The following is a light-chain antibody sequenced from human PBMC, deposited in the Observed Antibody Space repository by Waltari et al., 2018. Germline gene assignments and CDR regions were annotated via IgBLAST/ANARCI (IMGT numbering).Light chain of an antibody. V-gene: IGLV2-14*01. CDR1: SSDVGGYNY. Sequence: QSALTQPASVSGSPGPSITISCTGTSSDVGGYNYVSWYQQHPGKAPKLMIYDVSKRPSGVYNRFAGSKSGNTASLTISGLQAEDEADYYCSSYTSSSTPYVVFGGGTKLTVL. CDR3: SSYTSSSTPYVV. CDR2: DVS. J-gene: IGLJ2*01.